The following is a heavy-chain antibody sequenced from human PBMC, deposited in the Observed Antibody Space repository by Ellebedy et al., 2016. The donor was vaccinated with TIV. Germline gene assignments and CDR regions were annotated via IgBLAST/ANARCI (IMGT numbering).Heavy chain of an antibody. Sequence: GGSLRLXXAASGFTFSSYAMSWVRQAPGKGLEWVSAISGSGGSTYYADSVKGRFTISRDNSKNTLYLQMNSLRAEDTAVYYCAKDGGSFALLFDYWGQGTLVTVSS. J-gene: IGHJ4*02. D-gene: IGHD3-16*01. CDR1: GFTFSSYA. CDR2: ISGSGGST. V-gene: IGHV3-23*01. CDR3: AKDGGSFALLFDY.